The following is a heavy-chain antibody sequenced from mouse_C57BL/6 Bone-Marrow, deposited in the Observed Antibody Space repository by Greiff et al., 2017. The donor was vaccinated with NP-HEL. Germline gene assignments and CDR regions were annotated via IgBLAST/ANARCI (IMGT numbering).Heavy chain of an antibody. D-gene: IGHD2-3*01. CDR1: GYTFTSYG. CDR3: ARSDGYYVGFAY. V-gene: IGHV1-81*01. J-gene: IGHJ3*01. Sequence: LQESGAELARPGASVKLSCKASGYTFTSYGISWVKQRTGQGLEWIGEIYPRSGNTYYNEKFKGKATLTADKSSSTAYMELRSLTSEDSAVYFCARSDGYYVGFAYWGQGTLVTVSA. CDR2: IYPRSGNT.